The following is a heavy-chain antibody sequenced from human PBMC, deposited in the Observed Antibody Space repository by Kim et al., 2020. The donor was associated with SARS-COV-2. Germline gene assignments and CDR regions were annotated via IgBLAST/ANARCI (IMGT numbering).Heavy chain of an antibody. CDR3: ARDGPDDSSGLDY. CDR1: GYTFTTYY. CDR2: INPSGGTT. D-gene: IGHD6-19*01. V-gene: IGHV1-46*01. Sequence: ASVKVSCKASGYTFTTYYMHWVRQAPGQGLEWMGTINPSGGTTSYAQNFQGRVTMTRDTSTSTVYMELSSLRSEDTAVYYCARDGPDDSSGLDYWGQGTLVTVSS. J-gene: IGHJ4*02.